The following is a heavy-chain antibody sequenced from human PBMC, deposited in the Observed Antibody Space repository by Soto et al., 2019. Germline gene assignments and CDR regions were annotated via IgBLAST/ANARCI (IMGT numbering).Heavy chain of an antibody. CDR3: ARQDYYGSGSYGAFDY. CDR1: GGSISSSSYY. V-gene: IGHV4-39*01. J-gene: IGHJ4*02. CDR2: IYYSGST. D-gene: IGHD3-10*01. Sequence: QLQLQESGPGLVKPSETLSLTCTVSGGSISSSSYYWGWIRQPPGKGLEWIGSIYYSGSTYYNPYLKSRVTISVDTSKNQFSLKLSSVTAADTAVYYCARQDYYGSGSYGAFDYWGQGTLVTVSS.